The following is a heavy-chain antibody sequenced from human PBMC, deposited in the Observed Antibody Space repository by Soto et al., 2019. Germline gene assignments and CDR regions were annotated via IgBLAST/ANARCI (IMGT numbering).Heavy chain of an antibody. J-gene: IGHJ3*02. V-gene: IGHV1-8*01. CDR3: ARGVSPAGDYLENDAFDI. Sequence: ASVKVSCKASGYSFTNNDVSWVRQATGQGLEWMGWMNPGSGDTGYAQKFQGRVTMTRNTSISTAYMELSSLRSEDTAVYYCARGVSPAGDYLENDAFDIWGQGTMVTASS. CDR2: MNPGSGDT. D-gene: IGHD4-17*01. CDR1: GYSFTNND.